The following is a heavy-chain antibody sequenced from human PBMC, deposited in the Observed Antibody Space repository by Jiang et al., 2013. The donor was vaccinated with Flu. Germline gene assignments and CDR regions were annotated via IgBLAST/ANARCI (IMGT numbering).Heavy chain of an antibody. CDR2: IYYNGSP. Sequence: SGPGLVKPSETLSLTCTVSGGSINNYYWSWIRQPPGKGPEWIGYIYYNGSPNYNPSLKSRVTTSIDTSKNQFSLKLSSVTAADTAVYYCARRCYYDSSGRPHDAVHVWGQGTMVTVSS. CDR1: GGSINNYY. CDR3: ARRCYYDSSGRPHDAVHV. V-gene: IGHV4-59*01. J-gene: IGHJ3*01. D-gene: IGHD3-22*01.